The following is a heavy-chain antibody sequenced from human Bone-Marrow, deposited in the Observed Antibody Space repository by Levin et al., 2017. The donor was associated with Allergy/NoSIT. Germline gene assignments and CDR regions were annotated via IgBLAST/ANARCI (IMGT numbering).Heavy chain of an antibody. CDR3: ARDVAVAPDYYYGMDG. CDR2: ISAYNGNT. CDR1: GYTFTSYG. D-gene: IGHD6-19*01. Sequence: GASVKVSCKASGYTFTSYGISWVRQAPGQGLEWMGWISAYNGNTNYAQKLQGRVTMTTDTSTSTAYMELRSLRSDDTAVYYCARDVAVAPDYYYGMDGWGQGTTVTVSS. J-gene: IGHJ6*02. V-gene: IGHV1-18*01.